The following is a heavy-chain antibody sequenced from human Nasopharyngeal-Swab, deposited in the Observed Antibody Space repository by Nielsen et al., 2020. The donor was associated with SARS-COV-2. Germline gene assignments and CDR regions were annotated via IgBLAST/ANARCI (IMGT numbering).Heavy chain of an antibody. CDR3: ASLYGDYYYYYMDV. V-gene: IGHV3-74*01. J-gene: IGHJ6*03. CDR2: INSDGSST. Sequence: WIRQPPGKGLVWVSRINSDGSSTSYADSVKGRFTISRDNAKNTLYLQMNSLRAEDTAVYYCASLYGDYYYYYMDVWGKGTTVTVPS. D-gene: IGHD4-17*01.